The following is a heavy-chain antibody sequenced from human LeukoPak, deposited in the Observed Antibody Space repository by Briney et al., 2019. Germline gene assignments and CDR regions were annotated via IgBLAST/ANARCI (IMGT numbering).Heavy chain of an antibody. J-gene: IGHJ4*02. CDR2: ISSGGSAI. V-gene: IGHV3-48*02. D-gene: IGHD3-22*01. CDR1: GFTVSSYY. Sequence: GGSLRLSCAASGFTVSSYYMSWVRQAPGKGLEWVSHISSGGSAIYYADSVKGRFTISRLNAKNSLYLQMNSLRDEDTAVYYCARSDDYDSSAYYYGSWGQGALVTVAS. CDR3: ARSDDYDSSAYYYGS.